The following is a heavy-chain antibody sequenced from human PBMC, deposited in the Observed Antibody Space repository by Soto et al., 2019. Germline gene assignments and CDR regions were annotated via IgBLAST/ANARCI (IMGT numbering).Heavy chain of an antibody. Sequence: SGPTLVNPTQTLTLTCTFSGFSLSTSGMCVSWIRQPPGKALEWLARIDWDDDKYYSTSLKTRLTISKDTSKNQVVLTMTNMDPVDTATYYCARIARYGGYSYYFDYWGQGTLVTVSS. J-gene: IGHJ4*02. CDR1: GFSLSTSGMC. CDR2: IDWDDDK. D-gene: IGHD5-12*01. V-gene: IGHV2-70*11. CDR3: ARIARYGGYSYYFDY.